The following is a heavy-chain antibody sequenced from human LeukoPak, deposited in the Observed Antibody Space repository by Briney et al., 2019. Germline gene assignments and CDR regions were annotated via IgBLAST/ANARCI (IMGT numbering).Heavy chain of an antibody. D-gene: IGHD6-13*01. Sequence: PSETLSLTCSVCGGSITGYYWSWIRQPAGKGREWIGRIYTSGSTNYNPSLKSRVTMSVDTSKNQFSLNLSSVTAADTAVYYCARDSSTWRGFDCWGQGTLVTVSS. V-gene: IGHV4-4*07. CDR3: ARDSSTWRGFDC. CDR1: GGSITGYY. CDR2: IYTSGST. J-gene: IGHJ4*02.